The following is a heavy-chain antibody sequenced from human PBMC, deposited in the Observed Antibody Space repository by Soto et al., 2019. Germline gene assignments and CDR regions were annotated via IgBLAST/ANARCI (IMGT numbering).Heavy chain of an antibody. CDR3: ASDFTELLHATTMTMVD. CDR2: ISSSSSTI. D-gene: IGHD2-15*01. CDR1: GFTFSSYG. Sequence: EVQLVESGGGLVQPGGSLRLSCAASGFTFSSYGMNWVRQAPGKGLEWVSYISSSSSTIYYADSVKGRFTISRDNAKNSLDLQMNSLRAEDTAVYYCASDFTELLHATTMTMVDWGQGILVTVSS. V-gene: IGHV3-48*01. J-gene: IGHJ4*02.